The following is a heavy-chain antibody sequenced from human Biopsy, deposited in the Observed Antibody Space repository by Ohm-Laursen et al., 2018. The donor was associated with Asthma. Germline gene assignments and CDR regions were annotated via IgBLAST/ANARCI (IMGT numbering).Heavy chain of an antibody. J-gene: IGHJ1*01. CDR3: ARTFHFWSPYHAEHYQL. CDR2: IKHDGSEK. V-gene: IGHV3-7*01. CDR1: GFTFSSYS. D-gene: IGHD3-3*01. Sequence: SLRLSCAAPGFTFSSYSMNWVRQVPGKGLEWVANIKHDGSEKNHVDSLKGRFTISRDNAKNLLFLQMNSLRAEDTAVYYCARTFHFWSPYHAEHYQLWGQGTLVTVSS.